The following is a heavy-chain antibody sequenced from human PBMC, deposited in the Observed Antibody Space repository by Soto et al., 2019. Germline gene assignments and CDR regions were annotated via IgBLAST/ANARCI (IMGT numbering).Heavy chain of an antibody. Sequence: DVQLVESGGGLIQPGGSLRLSCEAFGLTVSGKKYVAWVRQAPGKGLEWVASISSSAVYIDYADSVKGRFTISRDNANNSLYLQMNSLRAEDTATYYCVRDGLDYYDTERLYFDKWGQGTLVTVSS. CDR1: GLTVSGKK. CDR2: ISSSAVYI. V-gene: IGHV3-21*01. D-gene: IGHD3-22*01. J-gene: IGHJ4*02. CDR3: VRDGLDYYDTERLYFDK.